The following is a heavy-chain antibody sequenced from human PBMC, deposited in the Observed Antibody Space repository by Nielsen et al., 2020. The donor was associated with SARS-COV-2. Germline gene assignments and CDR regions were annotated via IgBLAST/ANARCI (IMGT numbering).Heavy chain of an antibody. V-gene: IGHV7-4-1*02. CDR3: ARVRLVNPYLTLPHFDY. D-gene: IGHD6-19*01. Sequence: ASVKVSCKASGYTFTSYAMNWVRQAPGQGLEWMGWINTNTGNPTYAQGFTGRFVFSLDTSVSTAYLQISSLKAEDTAVYYCARVRLVNPYLTLPHFDYWGQGTLVTVSS. CDR2: INTNTGNP. J-gene: IGHJ4*02. CDR1: GYTFTSYA.